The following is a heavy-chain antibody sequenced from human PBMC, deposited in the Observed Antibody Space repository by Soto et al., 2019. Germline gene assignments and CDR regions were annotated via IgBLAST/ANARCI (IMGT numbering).Heavy chain of an antibody. J-gene: IGHJ4*02. V-gene: IGHV3-21*06. CDR1: GFTFTRYS. CDR2: ISSTTNYI. Sequence: PGGSLRLSCAASGFTFTRYSMNWVRQAPGKGLEWVSSISSTTNYIYYGDSMKGRFTISRDNAKNSLYLEMNSLRAEDKAVYYCATESEDLTSNLDYWGQGTLVTVSS. CDR3: ATESEDLTSNLDY.